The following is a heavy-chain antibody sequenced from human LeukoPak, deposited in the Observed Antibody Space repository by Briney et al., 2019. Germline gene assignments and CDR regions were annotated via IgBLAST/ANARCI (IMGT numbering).Heavy chain of an antibody. D-gene: IGHD6-13*01. CDR2: IVPSVGII. J-gene: IGHJ4*02. CDR1: GGTFASFS. CDR3: ARVSNSSLFDY. Sequence: SVKVSCKASGGTFASFSISWVRQTPKQGLEWMGRIVPSVGIITYAQNFQGRVTFTADKSSSTAYMELRSLRSDDTAVYYCARVSNSSLFDYWGQGTLVTVSS. V-gene: IGHV1-69*10.